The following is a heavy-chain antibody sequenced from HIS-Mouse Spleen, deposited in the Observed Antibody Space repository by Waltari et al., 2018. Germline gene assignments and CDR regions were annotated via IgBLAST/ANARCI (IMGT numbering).Heavy chain of an antibody. CDR1: GYTFTSYD. V-gene: IGHV1-8*01. D-gene: IGHD4-4*01. Sequence: QVQLVQPGAEVKKPGASVKVSCKASGYTFTSYDINWWRQATGQGLGWMGWMNPNSGNTGYAQKFQGRVTMTRNTSIRTAYMELSSLRSEDTAVYYCARGHDYSNYFDYWGQGTLVTVSS. J-gene: IGHJ4*02. CDR2: MNPNSGNT. CDR3: ARGHDYSNYFDY.